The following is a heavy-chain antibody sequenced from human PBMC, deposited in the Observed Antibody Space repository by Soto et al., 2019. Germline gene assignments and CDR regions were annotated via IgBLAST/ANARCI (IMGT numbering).Heavy chain of an antibody. J-gene: IGHJ4*02. CDR3: AKDQGSSWYEIDY. CDR2: ISGSGGST. Sequence: GGSLRLSCAASGFTFSNYAVTWIRQAPGKGLEWVSTISGSGGSTYYADSVKGRFTISRDNSKNTLYLQMNSLRAEDTAVYYCAKDQGSSWYEIDYWGQGTLVTVSS. CDR1: GFTFSNYA. V-gene: IGHV3-23*01. D-gene: IGHD6-13*01.